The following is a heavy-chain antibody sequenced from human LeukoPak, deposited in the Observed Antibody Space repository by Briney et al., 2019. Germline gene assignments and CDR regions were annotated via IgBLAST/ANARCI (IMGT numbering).Heavy chain of an antibody. CDR2: IHSDGSST. D-gene: IGHD1-1*01. CDR1: GFTFSSYW. J-gene: IGHJ6*03. V-gene: IGHV3-74*01. Sequence: GGSLRLSCAASGFTFSSYWMHWVRQAPGKGLEWVSRIHSDGSSTSYADFAKGRFTISRDNAKNTLYLQMNSLRAEDTAVYYCARDKPGSHYYVDVWGKGTTVTVSS. CDR3: ARDKPGSHYYVDV.